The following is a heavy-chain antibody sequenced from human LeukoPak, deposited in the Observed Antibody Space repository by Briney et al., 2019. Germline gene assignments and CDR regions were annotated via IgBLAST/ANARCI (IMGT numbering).Heavy chain of an antibody. D-gene: IGHD4-17*01. CDR3: ARVIYDYGDYRLYYGMDV. Sequence: PGGSLRLFCAASGFTFSDYYMSWIPQAPGKGLEGVSYISSSSSYTNYADSVKGRFTISRDNAKNSLYLQMNSLRAEDTAVYYCARVIYDYGDYRLYYGMDVWGKGTTVTVSS. J-gene: IGHJ6*04. CDR2: ISSSSSYT. V-gene: IGHV3-11*06. CDR1: GFTFSDYY.